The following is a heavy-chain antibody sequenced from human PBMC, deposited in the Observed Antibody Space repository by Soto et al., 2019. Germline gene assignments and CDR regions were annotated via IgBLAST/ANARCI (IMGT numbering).Heavy chain of an antibody. CDR1: GFTFSGYA. Sequence: GGSLRLSCAASGFTFSGYAMSWVRQAPGKGLEWVSTISGSGGNTYYADSVKGRFSISRDNSKNTLYAQMNSLRAEDTAVYYCAKVVRHCSGGSCYGGYSDYWGQGTLVTVSS. D-gene: IGHD2-15*01. V-gene: IGHV3-23*01. J-gene: IGHJ4*02. CDR3: AKVVRHCSGGSCYGGYSDY. CDR2: ISGSGGNT.